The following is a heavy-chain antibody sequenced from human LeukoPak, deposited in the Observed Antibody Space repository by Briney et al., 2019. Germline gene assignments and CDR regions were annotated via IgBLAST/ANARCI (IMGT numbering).Heavy chain of an antibody. Sequence: PGGSLRLSCAASGFTLSTYWMHWVRQGPGKGLVWVSCINSDGSRTTYADSVKGRFTISRDNSKNTLFLQMNSLRAEDTAVYYCVKAYDYVSEYWGQGTLVTVSS. CDR1: GFTLSTYW. CDR2: INSDGSRT. CDR3: VKAYDYVSEY. J-gene: IGHJ4*02. D-gene: IGHD3-16*01. V-gene: IGHV3-74*01.